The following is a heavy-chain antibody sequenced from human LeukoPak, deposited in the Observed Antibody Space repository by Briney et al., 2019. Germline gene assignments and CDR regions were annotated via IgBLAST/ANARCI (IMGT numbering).Heavy chain of an antibody. D-gene: IGHD3-10*01. J-gene: IGHJ4*02. V-gene: IGHV4-39*01. CDR2: ASYSGST. CDR3: ARHEFDSGSLPYFDY. Sequence: SETLSLTCTVSGGAISNTSYYWGWIRQPPGNGLEWIGSASYSGSTYYNPSLESRVIISVDTSKNQFSLRLSSVTAADTAVYYCARHEFDSGSLPYFDYWGQGILVTVSS. CDR1: GGAISNTSYY.